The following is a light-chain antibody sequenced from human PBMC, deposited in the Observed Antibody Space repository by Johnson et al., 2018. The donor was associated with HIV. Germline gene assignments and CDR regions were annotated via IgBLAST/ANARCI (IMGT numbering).Light chain of an antibody. CDR1: SSNIGNNY. V-gene: IGLV1-51*02. CDR2: ENN. J-gene: IGLJ1*01. CDR3: GTWDNSLNNGGV. Sequence: QSVLTQPPSVSAAPGQKVTISCSGSSSNIGNNYVSWYQQLPGTAPKLLIYENNKRPSGIPDRFSGSKSDTSATLGITGLQTGDEADYYCGTWDNSLNNGGVCGAGTKVTVL.